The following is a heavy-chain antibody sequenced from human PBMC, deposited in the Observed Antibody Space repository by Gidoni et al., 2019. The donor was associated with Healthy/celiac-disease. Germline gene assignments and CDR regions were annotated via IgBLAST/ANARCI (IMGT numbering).Heavy chain of an antibody. V-gene: IGHV5-51*01. Sequence: EVQLVQSGAEVKKPGESLKISCKGSGYSLTSYWIGWVRQMPGKGLEWMGIIYPGDSDTRYSPSFQGQVTISADKSISTAYLQWSSLKASDTAMYYCARPSRPLVATGFGFDYWGQGTLVTVSS. CDR3: ARPSRPLVATGFGFDY. CDR1: GYSLTSYW. J-gene: IGHJ4*02. D-gene: IGHD3-10*01. CDR2: IYPGDSDT.